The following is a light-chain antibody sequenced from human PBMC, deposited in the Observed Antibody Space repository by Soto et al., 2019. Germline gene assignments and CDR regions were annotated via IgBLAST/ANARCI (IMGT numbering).Light chain of an antibody. CDR2: GAS. CDR1: QSISSGS. CDR3: QQFSSSLRT. Sequence: EVVVTQTPGTLSLFPGERATLSCWASQSISSGSLAWYQQKVGEAPRLLMSGASSRATGIRDRFSGSGSGTDFTLTISRLEPEDFAVYYCQQFSSSLRTFGQGTKVDIK. V-gene: IGKV3-20*01. J-gene: IGKJ1*01.